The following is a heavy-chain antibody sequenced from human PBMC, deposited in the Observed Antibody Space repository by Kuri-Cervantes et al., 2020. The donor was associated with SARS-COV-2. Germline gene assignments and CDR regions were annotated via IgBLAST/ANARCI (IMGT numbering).Heavy chain of an antibody. V-gene: IGHV4-38-2*02. J-gene: IGHJ4*02. CDR2: TYHSGRT. Sequence: SETLSLTCTVSGYSISSAYDWGWIRQPPGKGLEWIGSTYHSGRTYCNPSLKSRVTISVDTSKNQFSLKLRSVTAADTAVYYCARAGGGNSDYFDYWGQGTLVTVSS. CDR3: ARAGGGNSDYFDY. CDR1: GYSISSAYD. D-gene: IGHD4-23*01.